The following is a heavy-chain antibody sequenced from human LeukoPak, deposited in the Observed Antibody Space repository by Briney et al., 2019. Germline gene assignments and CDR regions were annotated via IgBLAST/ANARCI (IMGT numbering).Heavy chain of an antibody. J-gene: IGHJ5*02. CDR2: FDPEDGET. Sequence: ASVKVSCKVSGYTLTELSMHWVRQAPGKGLEWMGGFDPEDGETIYAQKFQGRVTITEDTSTDTAYMELSSLRSEDTAVYYCLNWGGYSYGGGGWFDPWGQGTLVTVSS. CDR3: LNWGGYSYGGGGWFDP. V-gene: IGHV1-24*01. D-gene: IGHD5-18*01. CDR1: GYTLTELS.